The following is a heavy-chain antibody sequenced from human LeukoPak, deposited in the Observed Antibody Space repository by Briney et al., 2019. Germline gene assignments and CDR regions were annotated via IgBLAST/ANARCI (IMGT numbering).Heavy chain of an antibody. CDR1: GFTFSSYA. V-gene: IGHV3-30*04. CDR2: ISYDGSNK. D-gene: IGHD3-3*01. Sequence: AGGSLRLSCAASGFTFSSYAMHWVRQAQGKGLEWGAVISYDGSNKYYADSVKGRFTISRDNSKNTLYPQMNSMRAEDTAVYYCARAPAYYDFWSGYQSRYNWFDPWGQGTLVTVSS. J-gene: IGHJ5*02. CDR3: ARAPAYYDFWSGYQSRYNWFDP.